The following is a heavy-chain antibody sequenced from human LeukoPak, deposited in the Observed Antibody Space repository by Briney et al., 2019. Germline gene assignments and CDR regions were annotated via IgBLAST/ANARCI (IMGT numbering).Heavy chain of an antibody. Sequence: SETLSLTCTVSRGSISDYYWSWLRQPPGEGLEWIGYIYYSGSTNYNPSLKSRVTISLDTSKNQFSLNLNSVTAADTAVYYCARELKVGNTGYYLDYWGQGTLVTVSS. J-gene: IGHJ4*02. V-gene: IGHV4-59*01. CDR2: IYYSGST. D-gene: IGHD2/OR15-2a*01. CDR3: ARELKVGNTGYYLDY. CDR1: RGSISDYY.